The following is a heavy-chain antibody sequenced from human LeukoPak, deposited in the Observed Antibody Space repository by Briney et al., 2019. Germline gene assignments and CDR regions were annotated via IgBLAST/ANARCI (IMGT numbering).Heavy chain of an antibody. J-gene: IGHJ4*02. CDR3: ARDDSSRDDSSGYHV. D-gene: IGHD3-22*01. Sequence: SETLSLTSTVSGGSINSYYWTWIRQSAEKGLEWIGRIHFSGSTNYNPALKSRVAISLDDSKNQFSLKLRSATAADTAVYFCARDDSSRDDSSGYHVWGRGTLVTVSS. V-gene: IGHV4-4*07. CDR1: GGSINSYY. CDR2: IHFSGST.